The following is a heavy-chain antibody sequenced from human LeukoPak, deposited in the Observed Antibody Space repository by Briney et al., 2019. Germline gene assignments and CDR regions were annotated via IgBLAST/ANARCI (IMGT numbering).Heavy chain of an antibody. V-gene: IGHV4-39*01. D-gene: IGHD6-19*01. CDR3: VRYRSGSNRFDY. CDR2: LYYTENT. CDR1: GDSISGQTYS. Sequence: SETLSLTCTVSGDSISGQTYSWGWVRQPPGKGLEWIGYLYYTENTYYNPSLKSRATISVDTSKVQFSLRLNSVTAADTGVYYCVRYRSGSNRFDYWGQGTLVTVSP. J-gene: IGHJ4*02.